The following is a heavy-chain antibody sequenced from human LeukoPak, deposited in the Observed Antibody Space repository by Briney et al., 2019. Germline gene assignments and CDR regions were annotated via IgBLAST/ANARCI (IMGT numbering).Heavy chain of an antibody. V-gene: IGHV3-15*01. Sequence: GGSLRLSCAASGFTFSNAWMSWVRQAPGKGLEWVGRIKSKTDGGTTDFAAPVKGRFTISRDDSKNTLYLQMNSLKTEDTAVYYCTTFNAVTNALDYWGQGTLVTVSS. J-gene: IGHJ4*02. CDR2: IKSKTDGGTT. CDR1: GFTFSNAW. D-gene: IGHD4-17*01. CDR3: TTFNAVTNALDY.